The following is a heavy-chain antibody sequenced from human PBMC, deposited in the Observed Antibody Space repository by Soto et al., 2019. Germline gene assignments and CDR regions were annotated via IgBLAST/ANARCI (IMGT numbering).Heavy chain of an antibody. CDR3: ARHMRQQPYDY. CDR2: IYPGDSDT. V-gene: IGHV5-51*01. D-gene: IGHD6-13*01. Sequence: GESLKISCKGSGYSFTSYWIGWVRQMPGKGLEWIGIIYPGDSDTRYSPSFQGQVTISADKSITTAYLQWSSLKASDTAMNYCARHMRQQPYDYWGQGTLVTVSS. J-gene: IGHJ4*02. CDR1: GYSFTSYW.